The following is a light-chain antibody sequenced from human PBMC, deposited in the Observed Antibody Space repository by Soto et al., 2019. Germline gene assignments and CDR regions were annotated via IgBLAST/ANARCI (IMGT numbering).Light chain of an antibody. CDR3: QQSYSSRIT. V-gene: IGKV1-39*01. CDR1: QSISSY. Sequence: DIQMPRSPSSLSASVGDRVTITCRASQSISSYLNWYQQKPGKAPNLLIDAASSLQSGVPSRFSGSGSGTDFTLTISSLQPEDFATYYCQQSYSSRITFGQGTRLEI. J-gene: IGKJ5*01. CDR2: AAS.